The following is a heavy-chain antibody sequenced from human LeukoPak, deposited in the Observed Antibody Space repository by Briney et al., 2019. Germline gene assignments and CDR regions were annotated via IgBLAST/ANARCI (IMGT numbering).Heavy chain of an antibody. Sequence: GGSLRLSCAASAISNYWMSWVRQPPGKGLEWVASIKQNGNERYYVDSVEGRFTIARDNAKNSLYLQMNSLRDEDTAVYYCVRHRGGVCWGQGTLVTVSS. CDR2: IKQNGNER. V-gene: IGHV3-7*01. CDR3: VRHRGGVC. J-gene: IGHJ4*02. CDR1: AISNYW. D-gene: IGHD2-21*02.